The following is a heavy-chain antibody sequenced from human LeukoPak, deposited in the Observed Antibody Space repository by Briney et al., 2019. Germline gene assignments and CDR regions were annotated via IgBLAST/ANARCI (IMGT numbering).Heavy chain of an antibody. Sequence: SETLSLTCSVSDGSINSYYWNWIRRPPGKGLEWIGYIYYNGNTNYSPSLKSRVTMSVDTSKSLFSLKVSSVTAADTAVYYCARGRSNYYGMDVWGQGTTVTVSS. CDR2: IYYNGNT. J-gene: IGHJ6*02. CDR3: ARGRSNYYGMDV. CDR1: DGSINSYY. V-gene: IGHV4-59*01. D-gene: IGHD1-26*01.